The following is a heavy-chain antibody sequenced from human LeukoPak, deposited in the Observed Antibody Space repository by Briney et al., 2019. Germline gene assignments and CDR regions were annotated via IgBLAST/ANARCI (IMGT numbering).Heavy chain of an antibody. CDR1: GGSISSYY. Sequence: SETLSLTCTVSGGSISSYYWSWIRQPAGKGLEWIGRIYTSGSTNYNPSLKSRVTMSVDTSKNQFSLKLSSVTAADTAVYYCARGTYYDFWSDQYYFDYWGQGTLVTVSS. D-gene: IGHD3-3*01. CDR3: ARGTYYDFWSDQYYFDY. V-gene: IGHV4-4*07. CDR2: IYTSGST. J-gene: IGHJ4*02.